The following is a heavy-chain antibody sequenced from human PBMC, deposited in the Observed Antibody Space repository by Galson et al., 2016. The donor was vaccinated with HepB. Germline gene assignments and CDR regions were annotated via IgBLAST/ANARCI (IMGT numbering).Heavy chain of an antibody. Sequence: QSGAEVKKPGESLKISCQASGYTFRHYYIAWVRQMPGKGLEWMGIIYPDDSDIRYSPSFQGQVTMSVDKSISTAYLHWSSLKASDTAMYYCARFRCGGDCYLGIWGQGTMVTVSP. CDR2: IYPDDSDI. J-gene: IGHJ3*02. CDR3: ARFRCGGDCYLGI. CDR1: GYTFRHYY. D-gene: IGHD2-21*02. V-gene: IGHV5-51*03.